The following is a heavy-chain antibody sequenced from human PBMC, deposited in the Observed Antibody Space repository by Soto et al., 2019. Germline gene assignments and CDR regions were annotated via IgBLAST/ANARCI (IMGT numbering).Heavy chain of an antibody. CDR3: ARDTLSSSWYGGREYGMDV. Sequence: GGSLRLSCAASGFTFSSYSMNWVRQAPGKGLEWVSSISSSSSYIYYADSVKGRFTISRDNAKNSLYLQMNSLRAEDTAVYYCARDTLSSSWYGGREYGMDVWCQGTTVTVSS. CDR2: ISSSSSYI. V-gene: IGHV3-21*01. J-gene: IGHJ6*02. D-gene: IGHD6-13*01. CDR1: GFTFSSYS.